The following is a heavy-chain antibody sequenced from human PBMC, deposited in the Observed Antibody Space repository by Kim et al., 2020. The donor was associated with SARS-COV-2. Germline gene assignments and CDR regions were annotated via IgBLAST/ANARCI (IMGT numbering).Heavy chain of an antibody. Sequence: SGKGRFTISRDNSKNAMYLQMNSLRAEDTAVYYCAKGRRGSIYYYYGMDVWGQGTTVTVSS. J-gene: IGHJ6*02. V-gene: IGHV3-23*03. CDR3: AKGRRGSIYYYYGMDV. D-gene: IGHD3-16*01.